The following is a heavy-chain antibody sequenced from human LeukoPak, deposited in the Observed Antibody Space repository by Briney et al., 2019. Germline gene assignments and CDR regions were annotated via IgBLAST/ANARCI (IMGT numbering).Heavy chain of an antibody. CDR2: IYHSGST. Sequence: SETLSLTCAVSGYSISSGYYWGWIRQPPGKGLEWIGSIYHSGSTYYNPSLKSRVTPSVDTSKNQFSLKLSSVTAADTAVYYCAGLRRGYCSSTSCYRDAFDIWGQGTMVTVSS. J-gene: IGHJ3*02. CDR3: AGLRRGYCSSTSCYRDAFDI. D-gene: IGHD2-2*01. CDR1: GYSISSGYY. V-gene: IGHV4-38-2*01.